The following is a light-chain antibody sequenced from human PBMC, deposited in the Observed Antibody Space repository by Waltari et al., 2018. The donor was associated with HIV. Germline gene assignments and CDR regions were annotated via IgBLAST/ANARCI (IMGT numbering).Light chain of an antibody. CDR1: SGHTTYA. CDR3: QTWDTGVRV. Sequence: QLVLTQSPSASASLGASVKLTCTLSSGHTTYAIAWTQQQPGKGPRYLMKLNSDGSHSKGDGIPDRFSGSSSGAERYLTISSLQSEDEADYYCQTWDTGVRVFGGGTKLTVL. J-gene: IGLJ3*02. CDR2: LNSDGSH. V-gene: IGLV4-69*01.